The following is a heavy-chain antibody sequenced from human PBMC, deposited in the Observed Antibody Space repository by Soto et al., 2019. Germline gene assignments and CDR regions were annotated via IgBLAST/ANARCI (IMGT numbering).Heavy chain of an antibody. CDR2: INPNSGGT. CDR1: GYTFTGYS. J-gene: IGHJ4*02. Sequence: QVQLVQSGAEVKKPGASVKVSCKVSGYTFTGYSMHWVRQAPGQGREWMGWINPNSGGTNDAQKYKGRVTRTRDTSISTAYMELSRLTSGDTAVYYCASRARIEDYWGQGTLVTVSS. CDR3: ASRARIEDY. V-gene: IGHV1-2*02. D-gene: IGHD5-12*01.